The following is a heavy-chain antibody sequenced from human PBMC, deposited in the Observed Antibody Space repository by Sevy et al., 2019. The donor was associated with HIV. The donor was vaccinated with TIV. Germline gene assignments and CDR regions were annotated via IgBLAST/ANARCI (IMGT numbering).Heavy chain of an antibody. CDR3: AGFTLPYDFWSGYSSDAFDI. CDR1: VGSISSSSYY. J-gene: IGHJ3*02. CDR2: IYYSGST. V-gene: IGHV4-39*01. D-gene: IGHD3-3*01. Sequence: SDTLSLTCTVSVGSISSSSYYWGWIRQPPGKGLEWIGSIYYSGSTYYNPSLKSRVTISVDTSRNQFSLKLGSVTAADTAVYYCAGFTLPYDFWSGYSSDAFDIWGQGTMVTVSS.